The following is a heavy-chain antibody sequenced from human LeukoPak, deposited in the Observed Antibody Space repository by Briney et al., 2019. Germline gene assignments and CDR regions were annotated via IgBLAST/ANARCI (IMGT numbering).Heavy chain of an antibody. CDR2: ISAYNGNT. Sequence: ASVKVSCKASGYTFTSYGISWVRQAPGQGLEWMGWISAYNGNTNYAQKLQGRVTMNTDTSTSTAYMELRSLRSDDTALYYCAREVAVGAQRWFDPWGQGTLVTVSS. V-gene: IGHV1-18*01. J-gene: IGHJ5*02. CDR3: AREVAVGAQRWFDP. CDR1: GYTFTSYG. D-gene: IGHD1-26*01.